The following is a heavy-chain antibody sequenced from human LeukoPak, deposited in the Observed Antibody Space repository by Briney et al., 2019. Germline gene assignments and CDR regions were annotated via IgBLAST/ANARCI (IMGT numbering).Heavy chain of an antibody. CDR2: ITPNTGGT. CDR3: ARVRYRLAETYIDY. Sequence: ASVKVSCKASGYTFTGYYIHWVRQAPGQGLEWMGWITPNTGGTNYAQKFQGRVTMTRDTSISTAYMELSRLRSDDTAVYYCARVRYRLAETYIDYWGQGTLVTVSS. V-gene: IGHV1-2*02. D-gene: IGHD3-16*01. J-gene: IGHJ4*02. CDR1: GYTFTGYY.